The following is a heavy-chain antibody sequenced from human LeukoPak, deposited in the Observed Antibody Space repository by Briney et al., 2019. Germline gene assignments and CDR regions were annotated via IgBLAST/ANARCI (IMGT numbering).Heavy chain of an antibody. J-gene: IGHJ3*02. Sequence: PGGSLRLSCAASGFTFSSYGVHWVRQAPGKGLEWVAVILFDGSNKFYADSVKGRFTISRDNFKSTLYLQMNSLRAEDTAVYYCAKDFPGGNSPDAFDIWGQGTMVTVSS. CDR2: ILFDGSNK. D-gene: IGHD4-23*01. CDR1: GFTFSSYG. V-gene: IGHV3-30*18. CDR3: AKDFPGGNSPDAFDI.